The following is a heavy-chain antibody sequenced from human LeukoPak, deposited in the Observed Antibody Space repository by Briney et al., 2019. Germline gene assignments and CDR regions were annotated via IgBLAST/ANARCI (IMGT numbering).Heavy chain of an antibody. Sequence: ASVKVSCKVSGYTLTELSMHWVRQAPGKGLEWMGGFGPEDGETIYAQKFQGRVTMTEDTSTDTAYMELSSLRSEDTAVYYCASLVTAIRGVDWFDPWGQGTLVTVSS. CDR2: FGPEDGET. D-gene: IGHD2-21*02. CDR1: GYTLTELS. J-gene: IGHJ5*02. CDR3: ASLVTAIRGVDWFDP. V-gene: IGHV1-24*01.